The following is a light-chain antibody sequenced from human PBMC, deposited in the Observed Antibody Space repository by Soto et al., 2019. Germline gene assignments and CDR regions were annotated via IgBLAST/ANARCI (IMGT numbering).Light chain of an antibody. J-gene: IGLJ1*01. V-gene: IGLV2-14*01. CDR3: CSYSGSSFV. CDR2: DVS. CDR1: TSDVGGYSY. Sequence: QSALTQPASVSGSPGQSITISCTGTTSDVGGYSYVSWYQQFPGKAPKLIIYDVSNRPSGVSGRFSGSRSGNTASLTISGLQADDEAEFYCCSYSGSSFVFGTGTKLTVL.